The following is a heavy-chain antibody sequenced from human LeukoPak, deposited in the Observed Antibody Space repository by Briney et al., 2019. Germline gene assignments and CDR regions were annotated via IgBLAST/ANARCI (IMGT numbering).Heavy chain of an antibody. Sequence: GASVKVSCKASGYTFTSYYMHWVRQAPGQGLEWMGIINPSGGSTSYAQKFQGRVTITADESTSTAYMELSSLRSEDTAVYYCARWGGVQFDPWGQGTLVTVSS. CDR2: INPSGGST. V-gene: IGHV1-46*01. CDR1: GYTFTSYY. CDR3: ARWGGVQFDP. D-gene: IGHD3-16*01. J-gene: IGHJ5*02.